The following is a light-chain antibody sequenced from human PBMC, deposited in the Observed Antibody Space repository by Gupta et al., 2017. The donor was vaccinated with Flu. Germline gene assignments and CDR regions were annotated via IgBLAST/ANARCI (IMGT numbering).Light chain of an antibody. CDR3: SSYTSSGTV. CDR2: EGS. J-gene: IGLJ2*01. CDR1: SSDIGGYNY. Sequence: QSALTQPASVSGLPGQSITISCTGTSSDIGGYNYVSWYQQHPGEARKLMIYEGSYRPSGDSNRFSGSKSGNTASLTNSGQRAEDEADYYSSSYTSSGTVFGGGTKVTVL. V-gene: IGLV2-14*01.